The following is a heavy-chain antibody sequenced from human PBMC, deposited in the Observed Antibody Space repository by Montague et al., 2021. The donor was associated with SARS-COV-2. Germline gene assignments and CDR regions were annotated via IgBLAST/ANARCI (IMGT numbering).Heavy chain of an antibody. D-gene: IGHD3-22*01. CDR1: DGSFSDYS. CDR2: INHRGST. V-gene: IGHV4-34*01. CDR3: ARGRQHINMVVVVVTGGEYYFDF. J-gene: IGHJ4*02. Sequence: SETLSLTCAVYDGSFSDYSWTWIRQPPGKGLEWIGEINHRGSTNYNPSPKSRVTISVDTSKNQFPLKMTSVTAADTAVYYCARGRQHINMVVVVVTGGEYYFDFWGQGTLVAVS.